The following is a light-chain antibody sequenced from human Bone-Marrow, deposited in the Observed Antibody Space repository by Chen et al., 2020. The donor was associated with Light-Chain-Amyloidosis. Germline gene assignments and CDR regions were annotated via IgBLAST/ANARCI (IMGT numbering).Light chain of an antibody. CDR3: QQYGTSPLT. Sequence: EIVLTQSPGTLSLYPGEGANLSCRASQTISSNYLTWYQQKVGQATRLLIYVSSSRATGIPDRFTGSGSVTYFTLTITRLEPEDFAMYYCQQYGTSPLTFGGGTKVKIK. V-gene: IGKV3-20*01. CDR2: VSS. CDR1: QTISSNY. J-gene: IGKJ4*01.